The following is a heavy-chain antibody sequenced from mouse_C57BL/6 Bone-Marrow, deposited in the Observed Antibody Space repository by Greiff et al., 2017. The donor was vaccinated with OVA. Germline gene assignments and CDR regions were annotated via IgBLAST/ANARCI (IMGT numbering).Heavy chain of an antibody. D-gene: IGHD1-1*01. CDR2: IYPRSGNT. CDR1: GYTFTSYG. V-gene: IGHV1-81*01. CDR3: ASDYYPYYFDY. J-gene: IGHJ2*01. Sequence: VHLVESGAELARPGASVKLSCKASGYTFTSYGISWVKQRTGQGLEWIGEIYPRSGNTYYNEKFKGKATLTADKSSSTAYMELRSLTSEDSAVYFCASDYYPYYFDYWGQGTTLTVSS.